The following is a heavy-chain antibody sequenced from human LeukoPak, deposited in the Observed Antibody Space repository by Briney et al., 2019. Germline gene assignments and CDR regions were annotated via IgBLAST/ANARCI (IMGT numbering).Heavy chain of an antibody. CDR1: GGSISSYY. J-gene: IGHJ4*02. CDR2: IYYSGST. D-gene: IGHD3-10*01. Sequence: PSETLSLTCTVSGGSISSYYWSWIRQPPGKGLEWIGYIYYSGSTNYNPSLKSRVAISVDTSKNQFSLKLSSVTVADTAVYYCARVSYSSGSYLFDYWGQGTLVTVSS. CDR3: ARVSYSSGSYLFDY. V-gene: IGHV4-59*01.